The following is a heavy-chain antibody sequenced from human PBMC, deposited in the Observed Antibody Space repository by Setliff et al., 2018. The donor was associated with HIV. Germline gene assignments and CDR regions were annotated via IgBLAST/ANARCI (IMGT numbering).Heavy chain of an antibody. Sequence: GGSLRLSCAASGFTFSTYAMSWVRQAPGKGLEWVSAISNSGGDTYYVDSVKGRFTISRDNAKNSLYLQMNSLRAEDTAIYYCATDFSISAWGQGTLVTVSS. D-gene: IGHD2-2*01. CDR2: ISNSGGDT. CDR1: GFTFSTYA. J-gene: IGHJ1*01. V-gene: IGHV3-23*01. CDR3: ATDFSISA.